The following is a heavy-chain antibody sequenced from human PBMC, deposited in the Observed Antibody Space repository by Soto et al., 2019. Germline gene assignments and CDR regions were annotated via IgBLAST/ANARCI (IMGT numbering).Heavy chain of an antibody. CDR1: GGIFSSYG. V-gene: IGHV1-69*06. J-gene: IGHJ6*02. D-gene: IGHD2-2*01. CDR3: ARYCSSISCQEGLHHHYYYGMDV. Sequence: QVQLVQAGAEVNQPGSSVRVSGKAAGGIFSSYGINWVRQAPGLGLEWMGGIIPIFGTTDYAQKFQGRVTITADKSTSTAYMELRRLRSEDTAVYYCARYCSSISCQEGLHHHYYYGMDVWGQGTTVTVSS. CDR2: IIPIFGTT.